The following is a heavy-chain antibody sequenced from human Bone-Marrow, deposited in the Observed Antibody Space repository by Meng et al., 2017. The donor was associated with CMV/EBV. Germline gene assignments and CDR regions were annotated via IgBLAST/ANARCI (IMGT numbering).Heavy chain of an antibody. J-gene: IGHJ5*02. CDR2: IRSKANSYAT. CDR3: TRLHKFDP. CDR1: GFTFSSYS. V-gene: IGHV3-73*01. Sequence: GGSLRLSCAASGFTFSSYSMNWVRQASGKGLEWVGRIRSKANSYATAYAASVKGRFTISRDDSKNTAYLQMNSLKTEDTAVYYCTRLHKFDPWGQGTLVTVSS.